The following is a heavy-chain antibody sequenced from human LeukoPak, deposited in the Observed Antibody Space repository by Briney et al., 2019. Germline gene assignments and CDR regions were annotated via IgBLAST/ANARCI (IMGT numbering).Heavy chain of an antibody. Sequence: PGGSLRLSCAASGFTLSSYGMHWVRQAPGKGLEWVANIKQDGSEKYYVDSVKGRFTISRDNAKNSLYLQMNSLRAEDTAVYYCASREVAVAGHLSPRDYWGQGTLVTVSS. J-gene: IGHJ4*02. CDR1: GFTLSSYG. CDR2: IKQDGSEK. D-gene: IGHD6-19*01. CDR3: ASREVAVAGHLSPRDY. V-gene: IGHV3-7*01.